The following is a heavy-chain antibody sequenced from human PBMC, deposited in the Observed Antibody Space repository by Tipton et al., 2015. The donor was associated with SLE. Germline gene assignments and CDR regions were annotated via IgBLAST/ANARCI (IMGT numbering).Heavy chain of an antibody. D-gene: IGHD3-16*01. CDR3: AGEWGRDAFDV. Sequence: LRLSCTVSGVSINDYYWSWIRQAPGKGLEWIGYIYYLGSTNYNPSLKSRLTISLDTSKNQISLRLSSVTAADTAVYYCAGEWGRDAFDVWGQGTMVTVSS. CDR2: IYYLGST. J-gene: IGHJ3*01. V-gene: IGHV4-59*01. CDR1: GVSINDYY.